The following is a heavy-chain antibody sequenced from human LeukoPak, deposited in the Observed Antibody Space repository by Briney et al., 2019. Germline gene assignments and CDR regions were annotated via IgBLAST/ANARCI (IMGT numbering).Heavy chain of an antibody. D-gene: IGHD3-22*01. CDR2: ISTTGGST. V-gene: IGHV3-23*01. Sequence: GGSLRLSCAASGFSFSLYSMNWVRQAPGKGLEWVSGISTTGGSTSYADSVKGRFTISRDNPRNTLYMQMNSLRDEDTAVYYCAIMHRYYDGSGYWVQWGQGTLVTVSS. CDR3: AIMHRYYDGSGYWVQ. CDR1: GFSFSLYS. J-gene: IGHJ4*02.